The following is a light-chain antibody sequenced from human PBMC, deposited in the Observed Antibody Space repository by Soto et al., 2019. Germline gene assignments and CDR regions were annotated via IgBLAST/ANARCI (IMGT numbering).Light chain of an antibody. J-gene: IGLJ1*01. Sequence: QSVMTQPPSVSGAPGQRVTISCTGSISNIGAGYDVHWYQQLPGTAPKLLIYGNSNRPSGVPDRFSGSKSGTSASLAITGLQAEHEADYYCQSYDSSLSGSVFRTGTKVTVL. CDR2: GNS. V-gene: IGLV1-40*01. CDR1: ISNIGAGYD. CDR3: QSYDSSLSGSV.